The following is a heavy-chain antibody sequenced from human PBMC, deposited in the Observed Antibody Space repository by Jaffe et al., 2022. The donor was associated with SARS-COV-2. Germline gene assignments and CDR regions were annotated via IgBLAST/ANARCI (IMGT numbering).Heavy chain of an antibody. V-gene: IGHV3-74*01. CDR3: ARASSGYGEYFLN. CDR1: GFTFSSYW. J-gene: IGHJ1*01. D-gene: IGHD3-22*01. CDR2: INSDGSST. Sequence: EVQLVESGGGLVQPGGSLRLSCAASGFTFSSYWMHWVRQAPGKGLVWVSRINSDGSSTTYADSVKGRFTISRDNAKNTLYLQMNSLRVEDTAVYYCARASSGYGEYFLNWGQGTLVTVSS.